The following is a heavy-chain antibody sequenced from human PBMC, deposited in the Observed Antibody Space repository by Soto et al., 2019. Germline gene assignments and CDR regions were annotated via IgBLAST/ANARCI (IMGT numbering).Heavy chain of an antibody. Sequence: GESLKISCAASGFTFRSYGMHWVRQAPGKGLEWVAGISYDGSNKFYADSVKGRFTISRDNSNNTLYLQMNSLRAEDTAVYYCAKGASSSWYAFFDYWGQGTLVTVS. CDR1: GFTFRSYG. V-gene: IGHV3-30*18. CDR3: AKGASSSWYAFFDY. J-gene: IGHJ4*02. CDR2: ISYDGSNK. D-gene: IGHD6-13*01.